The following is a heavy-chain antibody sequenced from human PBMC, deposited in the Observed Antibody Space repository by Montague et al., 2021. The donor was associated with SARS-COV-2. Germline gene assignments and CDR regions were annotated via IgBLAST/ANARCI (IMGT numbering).Heavy chain of an antibody. CDR3: ARRYCSSTSCPNWFDP. CDR1: GGSFSGYY. Sequence: SETLSLTCAVYGGSFSGYYWSWIRQPPGKGLEWIGEINHSGSTNYNPSLKGRVTITVDTSKNQFSLKLSSVTAADTAVYYCARRYCSSTSCPNWFDPWGQGTLVTVSS. J-gene: IGHJ5*02. V-gene: IGHV4-34*01. D-gene: IGHD2-2*01. CDR2: INHSGST.